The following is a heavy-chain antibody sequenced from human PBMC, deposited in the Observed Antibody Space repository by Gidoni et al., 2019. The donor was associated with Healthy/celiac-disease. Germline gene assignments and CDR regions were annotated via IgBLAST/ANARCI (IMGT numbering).Heavy chain of an antibody. CDR1: GGSISSYY. CDR3: ARHIVVVPAAPLFDY. Sequence: QVQLQESGPGLVKPSETLSLTCTVSGGSISSYYWSWIRQSPGKGLEWIGYIYYSESTNYNPSLKSRVTISVDTSKNQFSLTLSSVTAAGTAVYYCARHIVVVPAAPLFDYWGQGTLVTVSS. D-gene: IGHD2-2*01. CDR2: IYYSEST. V-gene: IGHV4-59*08. J-gene: IGHJ4*02.